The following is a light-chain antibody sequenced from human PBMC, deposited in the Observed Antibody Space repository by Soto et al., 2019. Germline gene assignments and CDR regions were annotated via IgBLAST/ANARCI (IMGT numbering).Light chain of an antibody. CDR1: QSVDSSY. V-gene: IGKV3-20*01. Sequence: EIVLTQSPGTLSLSPGERATLSCRASQSVDSSYFAWYQQKPGQAPRLLISETSTRATGIPDRFSGSGSGTDFTLTVSRLEPEDFAVYFCQQYGSYPLTFGGGTKVHI. CDR2: ETS. J-gene: IGKJ4*01. CDR3: QQYGSYPLT.